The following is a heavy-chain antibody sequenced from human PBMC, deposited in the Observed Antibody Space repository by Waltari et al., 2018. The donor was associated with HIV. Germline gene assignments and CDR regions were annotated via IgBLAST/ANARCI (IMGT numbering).Heavy chain of an antibody. CDR2: INPNSGRT. J-gene: IGHJ4*02. CDR3: ATPSYDSSGYYSAGSELDY. CDR1: GSTFTGSY. Sequence: QVQLVQSGAEVKKPGASVKVSCKASGSTFTGSYINRVRQAPGQGVEWMGLINPNSGRTNYAQDFQGRVTMPRDTSSSTAYMELSRLRSDDTAVYYCATPSYDSSGYYSAGSELDYWGQGTLVTVSS. D-gene: IGHD3-22*01. V-gene: IGHV1-2*02.